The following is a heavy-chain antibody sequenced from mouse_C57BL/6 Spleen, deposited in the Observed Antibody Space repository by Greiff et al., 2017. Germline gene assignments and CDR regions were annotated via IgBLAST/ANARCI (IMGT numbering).Heavy chain of an antibody. CDR2: ISSGGSYT. V-gene: IGHV5-6*01. CDR3: ARHKGDYDGAYFDY. J-gene: IGHJ2*01. D-gene: IGHD2-3*01. CDR1: GFTFSSYG. Sequence: EVQLVESGGDLVKPGGSLKLSCAASGFTFSSYGMSWVRQTPDKRLEWVATISSGGSYTYYPDSVKGRFTISRDNAKNTLYLQMSSLKSEDTAMYYCARHKGDYDGAYFDYWGQGTTLTVSS.